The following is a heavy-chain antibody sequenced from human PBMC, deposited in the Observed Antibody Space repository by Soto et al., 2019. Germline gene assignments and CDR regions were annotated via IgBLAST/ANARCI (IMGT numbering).Heavy chain of an antibody. CDR3: ARVYSSRQDDSDD. Sequence: RASVKVSCKASGGTFSSYAISWVRQAPGQGLEWMGGIIPIFGTANYAQKFQGRVTITADESTSTAYMELSSLTSEDTAGYYCARVYSSRQDDSDDWGQGTLVTVSS. CDR1: GGTFSSYA. V-gene: IGHV1-69*13. D-gene: IGHD6-13*01. CDR2: IIPIFGTA. J-gene: IGHJ4*02.